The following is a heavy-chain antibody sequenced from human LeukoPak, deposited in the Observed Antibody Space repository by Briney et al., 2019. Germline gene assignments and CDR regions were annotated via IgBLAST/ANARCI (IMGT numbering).Heavy chain of an antibody. J-gene: IGHJ4*02. CDR2: IYYSGST. CDR1: GGSISSSSYY. V-gene: IGHV4-39*07. CDR3: ARVGDYDFWSGYQIYYFDY. Sequence: PSETLSLTCTVSGGSISSSSYYWGWIRQPPGKGLEWIGSIYYSGSTYYNPSLKSRVTISVDTSKNQFSLKLSSVTAADTAVYYCARVGDYDFWSGYQIYYFDYWGQGTLVTVSS. D-gene: IGHD3-3*01.